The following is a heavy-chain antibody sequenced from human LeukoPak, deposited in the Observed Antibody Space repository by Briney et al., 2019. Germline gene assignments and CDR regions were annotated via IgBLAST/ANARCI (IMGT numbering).Heavy chain of an antibody. V-gene: IGHV4-59*08. CDR1: GASISSYY. D-gene: IGHD6-19*01. CDR2: ISNSGGT. Sequence: SETLSLTCTVSGASISSYYWTWVRQPPGKGLEWIGYISNSGGTNYNPSLTRRVTISVDTSKNQFSLKLSSVTAADTAVYYCARRPRYSSGWYSVDYYYYMDVWGKGTTVTVSS. CDR3: ARRPRYSSGWYSVDYYYYMDV. J-gene: IGHJ6*03.